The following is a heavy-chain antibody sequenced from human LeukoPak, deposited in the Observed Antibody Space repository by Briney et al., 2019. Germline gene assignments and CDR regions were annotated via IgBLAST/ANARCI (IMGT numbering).Heavy chain of an antibody. J-gene: IGHJ4*02. V-gene: IGHV3-30*18. CDR1: GFTFGNYA. CDR3: AKEREAGSGNIAFDY. CDR2: ISYDGSNK. Sequence: GGSLRLSCAASGFTFGNYAMSWVRQAPGKGLEWVAVISYDGSNKYYADSVKGRFTVSRDNSKNTLYLQMNSLRAEDTAVYYCAKEREAGSGNIAFDYWGQGTLVTVSS. D-gene: IGHD3-10*01.